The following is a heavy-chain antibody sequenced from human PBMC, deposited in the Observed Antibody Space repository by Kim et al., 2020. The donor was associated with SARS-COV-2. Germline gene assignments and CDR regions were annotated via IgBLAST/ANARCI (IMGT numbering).Heavy chain of an antibody. CDR3: ARQRGLAAAGTRWFDP. D-gene: IGHD6-13*01. V-gene: IGHV4-39*01. CDR2: IYYSGST. CDR1: GGSISSSSYY. J-gene: IGHJ5*02. Sequence: SETLSLTCTVSGGSISSSSYYWGWIRQPPGKGLEWIGSIYYSGSTYYNPSLKSRVTISVDTSKNQFSLKLSSVTAADTAVYYCARQRGLAAAGTRWFDPWGQGTLVTVSS.